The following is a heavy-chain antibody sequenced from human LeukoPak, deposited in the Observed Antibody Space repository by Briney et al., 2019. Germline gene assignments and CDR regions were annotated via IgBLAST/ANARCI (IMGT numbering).Heavy chain of an antibody. Sequence: PSETLSLTCTVSGGSISSGSYYWSWIRQPAGKGLEWIGRIYTSGSTNYNPSLKSRVTISVDTSKNQFSLKLSSVTAADTAVYYCARGQNSSGWYMVRYYYYVDVWGKGTAVTVSS. CDR3: ARGQNSSGWYMVRYYYYVDV. J-gene: IGHJ6*03. CDR1: GGSISSGSYY. D-gene: IGHD6-19*01. V-gene: IGHV4-61*02. CDR2: IYTSGST.